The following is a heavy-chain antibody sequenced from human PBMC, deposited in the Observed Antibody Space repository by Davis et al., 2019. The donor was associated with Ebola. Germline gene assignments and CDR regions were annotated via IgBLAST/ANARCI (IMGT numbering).Heavy chain of an antibody. CDR2: VNVAKGNT. V-gene: IGHV1-3*01. CDR1: GYTFSTYA. CDR3: ARTFVGGWLFDY. J-gene: IGHJ4*02. Sequence: AASVKVSCKASGYTFSTYAIHWLRQAPGQRLEWMGLVNVAKGNTKYSQKFQGRVTMTRDTSAGTAYMEMSSLTSEDTAVYYCARTFVGGWLFDYWGQGTLVTVPS. D-gene: IGHD1-26*01.